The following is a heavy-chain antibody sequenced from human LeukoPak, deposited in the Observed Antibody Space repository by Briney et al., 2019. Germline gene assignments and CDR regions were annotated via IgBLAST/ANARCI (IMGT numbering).Heavy chain of an antibody. CDR2: ISSSSSTI. V-gene: IGHV3-48*04. CDR1: GFTFSSYG. Sequence: GGSLRLSCAASGFTFSSYGMTWVRQAPGKGLEWVSYISSSSSTIYYADSVKGRFTISRDNAKNSLYLQMNSLRAEDTAVYYCARVGYSSGWRAPDFDYWGQGTLVTVSS. CDR3: ARVGYSSGWRAPDFDY. J-gene: IGHJ4*02. D-gene: IGHD6-19*01.